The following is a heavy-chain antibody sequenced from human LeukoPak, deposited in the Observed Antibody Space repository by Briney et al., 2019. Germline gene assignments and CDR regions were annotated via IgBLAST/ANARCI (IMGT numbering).Heavy chain of an antibody. Sequence: GASVKVSCKASGGTFSSYAINWVRQAPGQGLEWMGGIIPIFGTANYAQKFQGRVTITTDEFTSTAYMEMSSLRPEDTAAYYCARVFARGGEISGSYYYYWGQGTLVTVSS. D-gene: IGHD1-26*01. CDR1: GGTFSSYA. V-gene: IGHV1-69*05. J-gene: IGHJ4*02. CDR2: IIPIFGTA. CDR3: ARVFARGGEISGSYYYY.